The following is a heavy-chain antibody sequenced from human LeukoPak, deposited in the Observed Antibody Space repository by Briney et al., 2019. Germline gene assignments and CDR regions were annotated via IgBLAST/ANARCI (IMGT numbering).Heavy chain of an antibody. D-gene: IGHD1-14*01. CDR2: IYYSGST. CDR3: ARGVGTQRAFDI. V-gene: IGHV4-30-4*08. Sequence: SETLSLTCSVSGDSISTGDYYWSWIRQPPGKGLEWIWYIYYSGSTYYNPSLKSRVTISIDTSKNQYSLKLSSVTAADTAVYYCARGVGTQRAFDIWGQGTMVTVSS. J-gene: IGHJ3*02. CDR1: GDSISTGDYY.